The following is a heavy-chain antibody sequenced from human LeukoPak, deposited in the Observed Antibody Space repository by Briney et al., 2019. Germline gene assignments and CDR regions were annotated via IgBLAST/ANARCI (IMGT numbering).Heavy chain of an antibody. CDR2: ISGSGGST. CDR1: GFTFSSYA. Sequence: GGSLRLSCAASGFTFSSYAMSWVRQAPGKGLEWVSAISGSGGSTYYADSVKGRFTISRDNSKNTLYLQMNSLRAEDTAVYYCVKDKAVIINTKNDYWGQGTLVTVSS. V-gene: IGHV3-23*01. D-gene: IGHD4-23*01. CDR3: VKDKAVIINTKNDY. J-gene: IGHJ4*02.